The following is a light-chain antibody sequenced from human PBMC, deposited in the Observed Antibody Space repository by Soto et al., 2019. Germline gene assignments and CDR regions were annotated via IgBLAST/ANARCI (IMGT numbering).Light chain of an antibody. CDR3: QQSYSPHPIT. V-gene: IGKV1-39*01. Sequence: DIQMTQSPSSLSASVGDRVTITCRASKTISNYLNWYQKKPGKAPQLLIYAASTLQRGVPSRFSGSGSGTDFTLTIDSLKPEDSANYYCQQSYSPHPITFGQGTRLEI. CDR1: KTISNY. J-gene: IGKJ5*01. CDR2: AAS.